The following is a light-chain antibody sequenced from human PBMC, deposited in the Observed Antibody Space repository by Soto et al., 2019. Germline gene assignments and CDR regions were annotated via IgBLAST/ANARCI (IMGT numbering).Light chain of an antibody. CDR3: GTWDNSLSLPYV. CDR1: SSNIGNNY. J-gene: IGLJ1*01. CDR2: ENN. Sequence: QSVLTQAPSVSAAPGQKVTISCSRSSSNIGNNYVSWYQQLPGTAPKLLIFENNKRPSGIPDRFSASKSGTSATLAITGLQTGDAADYYCGTWDNSLSLPYVFGTGTKVTVL. V-gene: IGLV1-51*02.